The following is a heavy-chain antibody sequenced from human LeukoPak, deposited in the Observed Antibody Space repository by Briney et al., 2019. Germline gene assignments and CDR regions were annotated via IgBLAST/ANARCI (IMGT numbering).Heavy chain of an antibody. J-gene: IGHJ4*02. CDR3: ARGGGVVVPAAIMMYFDY. CDR2: IKQDGSEK. D-gene: IGHD2-2*01. CDR1: GFTFNDYG. Sequence: GGSLRLSCAASGFTFNDYGMSWVRQAPGKGLGWVANIKQDGSEKYYVDSVKGRFTISRDNAKNSLYLQMNSLRAEDTAVYYCARGGGVVVPAAIMMYFDYWGQGTLVTVSS. V-gene: IGHV3-7*01.